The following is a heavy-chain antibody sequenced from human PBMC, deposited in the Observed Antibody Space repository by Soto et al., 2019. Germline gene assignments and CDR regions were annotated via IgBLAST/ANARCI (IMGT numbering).Heavy chain of an antibody. CDR2: VVPLFGTP. J-gene: IGHJ4*03. Sequence: QVQLVQSGAELNEPGSSVKVSCKTSGGSFSMYAITWVRQAPGQGLEWLGGVVPLFGTPNYAQKFLDRVTITADESKSTVYMELSSLRSEDTAVYYCARGVDVMAKYEHWGHGSLVTVAS. CDR1: GGSFSMYA. D-gene: IGHD3-16*01. CDR3: ARGVDVMAKYEH. V-gene: IGHV1-69*01.